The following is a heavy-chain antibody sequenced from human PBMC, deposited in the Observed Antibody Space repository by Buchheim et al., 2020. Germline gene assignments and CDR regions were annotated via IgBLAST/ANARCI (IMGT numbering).Heavy chain of an antibody. Sequence: QVQLVESGGGVVQPGRSLRLSCAASGFTFSSYGMHWVRQAPGKGLEWVAVISHDGSNKYYADSVKGRFTISRDNSKNTLYLQMNSLRAEDTAVYDYAKDSDSSGWYQLHYYYYMDVWGKGTT. D-gene: IGHD6-19*01. CDR1: GFTFSSYG. CDR3: AKDSDSSGWYQLHYYYYMDV. J-gene: IGHJ6*03. V-gene: IGHV3-30*18. CDR2: ISHDGSNK.